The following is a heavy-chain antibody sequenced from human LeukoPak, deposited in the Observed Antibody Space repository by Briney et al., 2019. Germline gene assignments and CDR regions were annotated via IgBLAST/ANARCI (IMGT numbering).Heavy chain of an antibody. J-gene: IGHJ4*02. CDR2: INSDGSST. CDR1: GFTFSSYW. D-gene: IGHD3-3*01. V-gene: IGHV3-74*01. CDR3: ARVSYYDFWSGYPTDY. Sequence: PGGSLRLSCAASGFTFSSYWMHWVRQAPGKGLVWVSRINSDGSSTSYADSVKGRFTISRDNAKNTLYLQMNSLRAGDTAVYYCARVSYYDFWSGYPTDYWGQGTLVTVSS.